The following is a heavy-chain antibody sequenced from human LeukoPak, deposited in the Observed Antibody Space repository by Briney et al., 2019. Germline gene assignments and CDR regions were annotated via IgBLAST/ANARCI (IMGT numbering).Heavy chain of an antibody. J-gene: IGHJ3*02. D-gene: IGHD6-13*01. Sequence: GASVKVSCKVSGYTLTELSMHWVRLAPGKGLEWVGGFDPEDGETIYAQKFQGRVTMTEDTSTDTAYMELSSLRSEDTAVYYCATLGRYSSSWLDAFDIWGQGTMVTVSS. CDR2: FDPEDGET. V-gene: IGHV1-24*01. CDR1: GYTLTELS. CDR3: ATLGRYSSSWLDAFDI.